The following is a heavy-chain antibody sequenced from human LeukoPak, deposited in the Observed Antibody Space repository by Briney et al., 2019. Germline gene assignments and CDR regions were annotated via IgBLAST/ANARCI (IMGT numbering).Heavy chain of an antibody. J-gene: IGHJ4*02. V-gene: IGHV3-30*02. Sequence: GGSLRLSCVGSGLTFSSSGMHWVRQAPGKGLEWVAFIRYDGRNKYYGDSVKGRFTISRDNSKNTLYLQMNSLRAEDTAVYYCARGGGNGAPFDYWGQGTLVTVSS. CDR3: ARGGGNGAPFDY. CDR2: IRYDGRNK. D-gene: IGHD4-23*01. CDR1: GLTFSSSG.